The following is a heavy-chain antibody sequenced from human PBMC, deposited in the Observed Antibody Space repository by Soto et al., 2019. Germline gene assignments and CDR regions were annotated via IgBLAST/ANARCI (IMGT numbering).Heavy chain of an antibody. CDR3: ARGRGFGAVPYYYYGMDV. CDR1: GGTFSSYA. Sequence: QVQLVQSGAEVKKPGSSVKVSCKASGGTFSSYAISWVRQAPGQGLEWMGGIIPIFGTANYAQKFQVRVTITADESTSTAYMELSSLRSEDTAVYYCARGRGFGAVPYYYYGMDVWGQGTTVTVSS. V-gene: IGHV1-69*01. J-gene: IGHJ6*02. D-gene: IGHD3-16*01. CDR2: IIPIFGTA.